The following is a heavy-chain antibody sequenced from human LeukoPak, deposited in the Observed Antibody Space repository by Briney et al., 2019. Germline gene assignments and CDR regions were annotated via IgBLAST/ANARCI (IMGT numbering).Heavy chain of an antibody. D-gene: IGHD5-12*01. CDR1: GFTFSNYG. CDR2: ISSSGNTM. Sequence: PGGSLRLSCAASGFTFSNYGMNWGRQAPGKGLQWVSYISSSGNTMYYADSVKGRFTISRDNARNSLHLQMNSLRVKDTAMYYCAREGSDYDFEYWGQGTLVTFSS. V-gene: IGHV3-48*01. CDR3: AREGSDYDFEY. J-gene: IGHJ4*02.